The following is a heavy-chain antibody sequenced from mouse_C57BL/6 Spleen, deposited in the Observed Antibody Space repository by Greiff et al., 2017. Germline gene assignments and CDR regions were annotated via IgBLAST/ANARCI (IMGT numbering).Heavy chain of an antibody. CDR1: GYTFTSYW. CDR3: ARMGYGSSYGYFDV. J-gene: IGHJ1*03. D-gene: IGHD1-1*01. V-gene: IGHV1-64*01. Sequence: VKLQQPGAELVKPGASVKLSCKASGYTFTSYWMHWVKQRPGQGLEWIGMIHPNSGSTNYNEKFKSKATLTVDKSSSTAYMQLSSLTSEDSAVYYCARMGYGSSYGYFDVWGTGTTVTVSS. CDR2: IHPNSGST.